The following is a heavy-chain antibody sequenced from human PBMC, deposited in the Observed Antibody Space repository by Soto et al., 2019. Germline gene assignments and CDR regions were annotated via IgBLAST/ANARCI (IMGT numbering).Heavy chain of an antibody. CDR3: ARERQLESLPY. V-gene: IGHV1-18*01. D-gene: IGHD3-3*01. Sequence: QVQLVQSGAEVKKPGASVKVSCEAYGYTFRNYGITWVRQAPGQGLEWMGWSSAYNRNTNYAQKFQERVTMTTDTSTSTAYMELRSLRSDDTSIYFCARERQLESLPYWGPGTLVTFSS. CDR1: GYTFRNYG. J-gene: IGHJ4*02. CDR2: SSAYNRNT.